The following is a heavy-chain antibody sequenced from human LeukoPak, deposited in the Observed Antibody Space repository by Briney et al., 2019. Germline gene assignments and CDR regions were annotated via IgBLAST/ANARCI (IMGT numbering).Heavy chain of an antibody. Sequence: GAVKVSCKASVYTFTSYGISWVRQAPGQGLEWMGWISAYNGNTNYAQKLQGRVTMTTDTSTSTAYMGLRSLRSDDTAVYYCARDSGSREVDPWGQGTLVTVSS. V-gene: IGHV1-18*01. CDR3: ARDSGSREVDP. CDR2: ISAYNGNT. J-gene: IGHJ5*02. D-gene: IGHD1-26*01. CDR1: VYTFTSYG.